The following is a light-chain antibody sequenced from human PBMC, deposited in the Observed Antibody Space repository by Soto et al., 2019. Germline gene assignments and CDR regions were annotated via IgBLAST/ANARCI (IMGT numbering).Light chain of an antibody. CDR3: QQLHTYPFT. V-gene: IGKV1-9*01. CDR2: PAS. CDR1: QGIDSY. J-gene: IGKJ4*01. Sequence: DMQLTQSPSFLSASVGDRVTITCRASQGIDSYLAWYQQKPGKAPKLLIYPASTLEGGVPSRFSGSGSGTEFTLTISTLQPDDFATYYCQQLHTYPFTFGGGTKVEIQ.